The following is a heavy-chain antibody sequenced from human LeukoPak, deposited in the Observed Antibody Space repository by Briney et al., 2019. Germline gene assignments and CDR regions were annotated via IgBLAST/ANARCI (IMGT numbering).Heavy chain of an antibody. D-gene: IGHD4-11*01. CDR3: ATHTVGLEY. CDR1: GFMFSSYS. J-gene: IGHJ4*02. CDR2: ISGSSTYI. Sequence: GGSLRLSCAASGFMFSSYSMNWVRRAPGKGLEWVSSISGSSTYIYYADAVKGRFTISRDNAKDSLYLQMNSLRAEDTAVYYCATHTVGLEYWGQGALVTVSS. V-gene: IGHV3-21*01.